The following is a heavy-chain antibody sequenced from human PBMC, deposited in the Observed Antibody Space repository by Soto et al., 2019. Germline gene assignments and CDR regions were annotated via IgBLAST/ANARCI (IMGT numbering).Heavy chain of an antibody. CDR2: TYYRSKWYN. D-gene: IGHD6-19*01. CDR3: ARTSGHFDS. CDR1: GDSVSSNSAA. Sequence: SQPLSLPCAISGDSVSSNSAAWNWIRRSPSRGLEWLGRTYYRSKWYNEYAVSVKSRIAINPDTSKNQFSLQLNSVTPEDMAVYYCARTSGHFDSWGQGTLVTVSS. V-gene: IGHV6-1*01. J-gene: IGHJ4*02.